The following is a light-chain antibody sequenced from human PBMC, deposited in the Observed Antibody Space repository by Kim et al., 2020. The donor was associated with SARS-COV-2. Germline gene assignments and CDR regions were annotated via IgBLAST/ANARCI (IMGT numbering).Light chain of an antibody. V-gene: IGKV1-27*01. CDR2: AAS. J-gene: IGKJ1*01. Sequence: DIQMTQSPSSLSASVGDRVTITCRASQDISNYLAWYQQEPGKVPKLLIYAASALQSGVPSRFGGSGSGTDFNLTITSMQPEDVATYYCQTYDSVPWTFGPGTKVDIK. CDR1: QDISNY. CDR3: QTYDSVPWT.